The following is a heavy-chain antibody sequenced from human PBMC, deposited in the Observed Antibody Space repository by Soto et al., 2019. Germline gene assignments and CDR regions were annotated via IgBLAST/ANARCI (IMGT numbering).Heavy chain of an antibody. V-gene: IGHV3-21*01. Sequence: GGSLRLSCAASGFTFSSYSMNWVRQAPGKGLEWVSSISSSSSYIYYADSVKGRFTISRDNAKNSLYLQMNSLRAEDTAVYYCARLMGDCTNGVCYARLDYWGQGTLVTVSS. D-gene: IGHD2-8*01. J-gene: IGHJ4*02. CDR3: ARLMGDCTNGVCYARLDY. CDR1: GFTFSSYS. CDR2: ISSSSSYI.